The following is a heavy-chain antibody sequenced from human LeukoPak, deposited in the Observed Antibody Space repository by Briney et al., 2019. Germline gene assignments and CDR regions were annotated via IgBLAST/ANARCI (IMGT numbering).Heavy chain of an antibody. J-gene: IGHJ6*03. CDR1: GGSISSYY. Sequence: PSETLSLTCIVSGGSISSYYWSWIRQPAGKGLEWIGRINTSGSTNYNPSLKSRVTISVDTSKNQFSLKLSSVTAADTAVYYCARLNYYYMDVWGKGTTVTVSS. CDR3: ARLNYYYMDV. CDR2: INTSGST. V-gene: IGHV4-4*07.